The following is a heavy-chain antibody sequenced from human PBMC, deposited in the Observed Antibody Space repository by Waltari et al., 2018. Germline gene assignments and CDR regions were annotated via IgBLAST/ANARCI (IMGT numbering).Heavy chain of an antibody. J-gene: IGHJ5*02. Sequence: QVQLQESGPGLVKPSQTLSLTCTVSGGSISSGSYYWSWIRQPAGKGLEWIGRIYTSGSTNYNPSLKSRGTISVDTSKNQFSLKLSSVTAADTAVYYCARDRAYSSSSPWFDPWGQGTLVTVSS. D-gene: IGHD6-6*01. CDR1: GGSISSGSYY. V-gene: IGHV4-61*02. CDR2: IYTSGST. CDR3: ARDRAYSSSSPWFDP.